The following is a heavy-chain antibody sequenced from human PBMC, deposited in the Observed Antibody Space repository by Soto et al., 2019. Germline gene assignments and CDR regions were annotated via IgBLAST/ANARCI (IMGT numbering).Heavy chain of an antibody. J-gene: IGHJ4*02. CDR1: GGSISSSSYY. D-gene: IGHD3-9*01. CDR3: ARHPGGEYDILTAYFDY. Sequence: SETLSLTCTVSGGSISSSSYYWGWIRQPPGKGLEWIGSIYYSGSTYYNTSLKSRVTISVDTSKNQFSLKLSSVTAADTSLYYCARHPGGEYDILTAYFDYWGQGTLVTVSS. CDR2: IYYSGST. V-gene: IGHV4-39*01.